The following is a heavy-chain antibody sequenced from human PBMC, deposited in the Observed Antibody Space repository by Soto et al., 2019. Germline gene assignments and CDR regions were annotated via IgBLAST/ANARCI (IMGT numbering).Heavy chain of an antibody. CDR3: ARGSGVVTAVLAY. CDR2: INPRDGNT. J-gene: IGHJ4*02. Sequence: QVQLVQSGAEVKKPGASVKVSCKASGYTLTSYYMHWVRQAPGQGLEWMAMINPRDGNTTYAQKFQGRITVTGDTSRSIVDMEVSSLRFDDTAVYYCARGSGVVTAVLAYWGQGTLITVSS. CDR1: GYTLTSYY. V-gene: IGHV1-46*01. D-gene: IGHD2-21*02.